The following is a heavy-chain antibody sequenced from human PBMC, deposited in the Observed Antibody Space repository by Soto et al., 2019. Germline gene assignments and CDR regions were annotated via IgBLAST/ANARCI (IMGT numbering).Heavy chain of an antibody. D-gene: IGHD6-19*01. J-gene: IGHJ4*02. Sequence: QVQLVQSGAEVKKPGASVKVSCKASGYTFTGYYMHWVRQAPGQGLEWMGWINPNSGGTNYAQKFQGWVTMTRDTSISTAYMELSRLRSDDTAVYYCAREGGSGWYLQRKSYFDYWGQGTLVTVSS. CDR2: INPNSGGT. V-gene: IGHV1-2*04. CDR3: AREGGSGWYLQRKSYFDY. CDR1: GYTFTGYY.